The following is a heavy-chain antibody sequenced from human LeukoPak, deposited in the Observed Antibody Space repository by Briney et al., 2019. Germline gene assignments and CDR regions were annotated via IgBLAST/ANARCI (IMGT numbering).Heavy chain of an antibody. D-gene: IGHD3-22*01. CDR2: IYGSGTT. CDR3: ARGGYDSSGHYNWFDP. CDR1: GGSISSY. J-gene: IGHJ5*02. Sequence: PSETLSLTCTVSGGSISSYWSWIRQPAGKGLEWIGRIYGSGTTTYNPSHKSRVTISVDTSKNQFSLKLSSVTAADTAVYSCARGGYDSSGHYNWFDPWGQGTLVTVSS. V-gene: IGHV4-4*07.